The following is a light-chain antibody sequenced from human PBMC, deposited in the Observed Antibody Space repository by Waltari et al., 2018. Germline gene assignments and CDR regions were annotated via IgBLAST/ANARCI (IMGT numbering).Light chain of an antibody. CDR2: GVT. CDR1: SSDVGKYNL. J-gene: IGLJ3*02. Sequence: QSALTQPASLSGSPGQSITIPCTGTSSDVGKYNLVSWYLQHPGKTPKVLLYGVTKRPSGVSDRCSGSKSGSTATLTISGLQAEDEAEYYCCSYAGSTSHIVFGGGTKLTVL. V-gene: IGLV2-23*02. CDR3: CSYAGSTSHIV.